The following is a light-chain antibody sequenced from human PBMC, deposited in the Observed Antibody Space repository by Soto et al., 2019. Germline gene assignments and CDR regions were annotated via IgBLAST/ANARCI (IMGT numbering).Light chain of an antibody. Sequence: DIQMTQSPSSLSASVGDRVTITCRASQSISSYLNWYQQKPGKAPKLLIYAASSLQSGVPSRFSCSGSGPDFTLTISSLQPEDFSTYYCQQSYGFGEGTRLEIK. J-gene: IGKJ5*01. CDR1: QSISSY. CDR3: QQSYG. V-gene: IGKV1-39*01. CDR2: AAS.